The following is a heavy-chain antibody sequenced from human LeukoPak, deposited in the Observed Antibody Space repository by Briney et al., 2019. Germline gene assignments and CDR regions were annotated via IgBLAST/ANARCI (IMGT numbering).Heavy chain of an antibody. J-gene: IGHJ4*02. CDR1: GGSISYYY. Sequence: SETLSLTCTVSGGSISYYYWSWIRQPPGKGLEWIGYIYYSGSTTYNPSLKSRVTISVDTSKDQFSLKLSSVTAADTAVYYCAREHYAFWSGSQRRGYFDYWGQGTLVTVSS. V-gene: IGHV4-59*01. D-gene: IGHD3-3*01. CDR2: IYYSGST. CDR3: AREHYAFWSGSQRRGYFDY.